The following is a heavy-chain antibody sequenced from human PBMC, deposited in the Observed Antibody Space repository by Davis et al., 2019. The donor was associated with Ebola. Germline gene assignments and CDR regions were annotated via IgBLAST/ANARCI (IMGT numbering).Heavy chain of an antibody. V-gene: IGHV3-7*01. Sequence: GESLKISCAASGFTFSSYAMSWVRQAPGKGLEWAANINPNGNDKYYVDYVKGRFTISRDNARNSLYLQMNGLRVEDTAVYYCTRGGGQLDLWGRGTLVTVSS. CDR1: GFTFSSYA. D-gene: IGHD3-10*01. CDR2: INPNGNDK. J-gene: IGHJ2*01. CDR3: TRGGGQLDL.